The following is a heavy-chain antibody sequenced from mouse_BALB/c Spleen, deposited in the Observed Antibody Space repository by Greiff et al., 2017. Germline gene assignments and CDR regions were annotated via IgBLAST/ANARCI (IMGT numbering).Heavy chain of an antibody. J-gene: IGHJ1*01. CDR3: ARGGSDWYFDV. CDR1: GYAFSSYW. V-gene: IGHV1-80*01. Sequence: QVQLQQSGAELVRPGSSVKISCKASGYAFSSYWMNWVKQRPGQGLEWIGQIYPGDGDTNYNGKFKGKATLTADKSSSTAYMQRSSLASEDSAVYYCARGGSDWYFDVWGAGTTVTVSS. CDR2: IYPGDGDT.